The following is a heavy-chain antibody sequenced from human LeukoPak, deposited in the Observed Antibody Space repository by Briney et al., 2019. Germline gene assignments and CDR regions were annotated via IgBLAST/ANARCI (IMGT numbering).Heavy chain of an antibody. CDR1: GYTFINYA. D-gene: IGHD6-13*01. Sequence: ASVKVSCKASGYTFINYAMNWVRQAPGQGLEWMGWINTNTGNPTYAQGFTGRFVFSLDTSVSTTYLQISSLKAEDTAVYYCAKVSIRGSSSLWGQGTMVTVSS. V-gene: IGHV7-4-1*02. CDR3: AKVSIRGSSSL. J-gene: IGHJ3*01. CDR2: INTNTGNP.